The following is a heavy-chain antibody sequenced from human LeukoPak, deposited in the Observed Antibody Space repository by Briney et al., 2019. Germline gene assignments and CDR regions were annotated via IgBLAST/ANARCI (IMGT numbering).Heavy chain of an antibody. J-gene: IGHJ4*02. Sequence: PGGSLRLSCAASGFTFSSYSMNWVRQAPGKGLEWVSLIYSGGSTYYADSVKGRFTISRDNSKNTLYLQMNSLRAEDTAVYYCARDLKGSHPFDYWGQGTLVTVSS. CDR3: ARDLKGSHPFDY. CDR2: IYSGGST. CDR1: GFTFSSYS. V-gene: IGHV3-66*01. D-gene: IGHD1-26*01.